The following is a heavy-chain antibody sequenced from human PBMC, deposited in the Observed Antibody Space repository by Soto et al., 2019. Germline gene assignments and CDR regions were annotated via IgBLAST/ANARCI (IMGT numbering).Heavy chain of an antibody. CDR3: ARDGGDYVREYYYYYYVDV. CDR1: GFTFSSYA. V-gene: IGHV3-64*01. Sequence: EVQLVESGGGLVQPGGSLRLSCAASGFTFSSYAMHWVRQAPGKGLEYVSAISSNGGSTYYANSVKGRFTISRDNSKNTLYLQMGSLRAEDMAVYYCARDGGDYVREYYYYYYVDVWGKGTTVTVSS. D-gene: IGHD4-17*01. J-gene: IGHJ6*03. CDR2: ISSNGGST.